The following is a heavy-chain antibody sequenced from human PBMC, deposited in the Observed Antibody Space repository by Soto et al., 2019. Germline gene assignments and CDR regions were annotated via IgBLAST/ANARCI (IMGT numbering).Heavy chain of an antibody. CDR1: GGSFSGYY. CDR2: INHSGST. D-gene: IGHD3-3*01. V-gene: IGHV4-34*01. CDR3: ARGLARYYDFWSGSRALNWFAP. Sequence: SETMSLTCAVYGGSFSGYYWSWIRQHPGKGLEWIGEINHSGSTDYNPSLKSRVTISVDTSKNQFSLKLSSVTAADTAVYYCARGLARYYDFWSGSRALNWFAPWGQGTLVTVSS. J-gene: IGHJ5*02.